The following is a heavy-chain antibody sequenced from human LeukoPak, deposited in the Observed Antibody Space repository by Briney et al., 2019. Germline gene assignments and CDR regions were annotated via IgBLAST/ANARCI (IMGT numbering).Heavy chain of an antibody. J-gene: IGHJ3*02. CDR2: ISSSGSTI. CDR1: GFTFSSYE. CDR3: VRVSADYGDIDAFDI. D-gene: IGHD4-17*01. Sequence: QPGGSLRLSCAASGFTFSSYEMNWVRQAPGKGLEWVSYISSSGSTIYYADSVKGRFTISRDNAKNSLYLQMNSLRAEDTAVYYCVRVSADYGDIDAFDIWGQGTMVTVSS. V-gene: IGHV3-48*03.